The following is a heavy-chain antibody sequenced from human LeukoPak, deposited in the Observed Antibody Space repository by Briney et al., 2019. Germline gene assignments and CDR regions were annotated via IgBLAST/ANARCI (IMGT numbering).Heavy chain of an antibody. D-gene: IGHD1-26*01. J-gene: IGHJ4*03. CDR2: IYSGGTT. V-gene: IGHV3-53*01. CDR3: ASLEGGPTDGR. Sequence: GGSLRLSCEVSGFPVRSRYMTWVRQAPGKGLECVSVIYSGGTTYYIDSVKDRFTISRDNSKSTMYLEMNNLRVEDTAVYYCASLEGGPTDGRWGQGTLVTVSS. CDR1: GFPVRSRY.